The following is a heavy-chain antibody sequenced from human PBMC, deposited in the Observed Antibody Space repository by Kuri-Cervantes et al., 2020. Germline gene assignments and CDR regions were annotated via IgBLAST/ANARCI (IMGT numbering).Heavy chain of an antibody. CDR3: AKDHGGVATMEYAFDI. CDR1: GFTFSSYA. Sequence: GGFLRLSCAASGFTFSSYAMSWVRQAPGKGLEWVSAISGSGGSTYYADSVKGRFTISRDNSKNTLYLQMNSLRAEDTAVYYCAKDHGGVATMEYAFDIWGQGTMVTVSS. CDR2: ISGSGGST. V-gene: IGHV3-23*01. J-gene: IGHJ3*02. D-gene: IGHD5-12*01.